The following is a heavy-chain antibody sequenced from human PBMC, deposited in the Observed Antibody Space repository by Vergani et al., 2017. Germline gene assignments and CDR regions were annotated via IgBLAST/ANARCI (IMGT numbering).Heavy chain of an antibody. Sequence: QITLRESGPTLVKPTQTLTLTCTFSGFSLTTGGEGVGWIRQPPGRALEWLAFVYWNDDERYSPSLKSRVTITKDTSKNEVILTMATMDPVDTATNYCVHRLGYFDWDGAFDVWGPGTMVTVSS. J-gene: IGHJ3*01. CDR1: GFSLTTGGEG. CDR2: VYWNDDE. CDR3: VHRLGYFDWDGAFDV. V-gene: IGHV2-5*01. D-gene: IGHD3-9*01.